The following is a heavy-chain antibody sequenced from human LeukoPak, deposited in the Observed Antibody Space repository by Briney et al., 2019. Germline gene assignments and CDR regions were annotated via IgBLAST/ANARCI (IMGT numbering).Heavy chain of an antibody. CDR3: ARGRITMVRGVIFDAFDI. Sequence: SETLSLTCTVSGGSISSYYWSWIRQPPGKGLEWIGYIYYSGSTNYNPSLKSRVTISVDTSKNQFSLKLSSVTAADTAVYYCARGRITMVRGVIFDAFDIWGQGTMVTVSS. D-gene: IGHD3-10*01. CDR1: GGSISSYY. V-gene: IGHV4-59*01. CDR2: IYYSGST. J-gene: IGHJ3*02.